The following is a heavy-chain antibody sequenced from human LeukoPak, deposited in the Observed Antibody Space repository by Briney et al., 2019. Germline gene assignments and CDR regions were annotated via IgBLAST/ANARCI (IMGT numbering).Heavy chain of an antibody. V-gene: IGHV3-23*01. CDR2: ISGSGSTT. J-gene: IGHJ5*02. Sequence: GPSLRLSRAASGFTFSSYAMNSVRHAPGEGLEWVSAISGSGSTTYYADSVKGRFTISRDNSKNTLYLQMNSLRAEDTAVYYCAKKVVYGTAIWFDPWGEGTLVTVSS. D-gene: IGHD2-8*02. CDR1: GFTFSSYA. CDR3: AKKVVYGTAIWFDP.